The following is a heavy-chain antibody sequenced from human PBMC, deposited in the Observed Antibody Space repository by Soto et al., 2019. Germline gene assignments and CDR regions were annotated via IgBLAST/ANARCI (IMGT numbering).Heavy chain of an antibody. CDR2: IIPIFGTA. CDR1: GGTFSSYA. D-gene: IGHD5-18*01. J-gene: IGHJ4*02. Sequence: GASVKVSCKASGGTFSSYAISWVRQAPGQGLEWMGGIIPIFGTANYAQKFQGRVTITADKSTSTAYMELSSLRSEDTAVYYCMADTAMGDAVYWGQGTLVTVS. V-gene: IGHV1-69*06. CDR3: MADTAMGDAVY.